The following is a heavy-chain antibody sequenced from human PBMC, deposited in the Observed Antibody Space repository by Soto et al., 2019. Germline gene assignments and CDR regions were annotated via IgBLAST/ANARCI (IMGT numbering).Heavy chain of an antibody. V-gene: IGHV3-23*01. J-gene: IGHJ5*02. CDR1: GFTFSNYS. CDR2: IHGGVGCT. CDR3: AKDWVSANGEWAWIEP. Sequence: EGQLLESGGDLVQTGGSLRLSCAASGFTFSNYSMTWVRQVPWKGLEWVSSIHGGVGCTYYADSVRGRFTVARADSKETLYLQMRSLRPDDTAIYYCAKDWVSANGEWAWIEPWGQGTLVTVSS. D-gene: IGHD3-10*01.